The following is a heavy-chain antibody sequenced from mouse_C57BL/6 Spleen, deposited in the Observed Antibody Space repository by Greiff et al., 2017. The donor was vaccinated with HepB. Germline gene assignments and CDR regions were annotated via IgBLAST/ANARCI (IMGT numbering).Heavy chain of an antibody. J-gene: IGHJ4*01. CDR1: GYAFSSSW. Sequence: VQLQQSGPELVKPGASVKISCKASGYAFSSSWMNWVKQRPGKGLEWIGRIYPGDGDTNYNGKFKGKATLTADKSSSTAYMQLSSLTSEDSAVYFCARFITTVVATGDAMDYWGQGTSVTVSS. D-gene: IGHD1-1*01. CDR2: IYPGDGDT. CDR3: ARFITTVVATGDAMDY. V-gene: IGHV1-82*01.